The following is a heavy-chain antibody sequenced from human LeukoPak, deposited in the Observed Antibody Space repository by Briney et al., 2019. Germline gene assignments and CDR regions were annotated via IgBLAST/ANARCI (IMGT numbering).Heavy chain of an antibody. V-gene: IGHV1-8*01. J-gene: IGHJ4*02. CDR1: GYTFTSYD. CDR2: MNPNSGNT. Sequence: ASVKVSCKASGYTFTSYDINWVRQATGQGLEWMGWMNPNSGNTGYAQKFQGRVTMTRNTSISTAYMELSSLRSEDTAVYYCARHGSGWAGPTAPFDYWGQGTLVTVSS. CDR3: ARHGSGWAGPTAPFDY. D-gene: IGHD3-3*01.